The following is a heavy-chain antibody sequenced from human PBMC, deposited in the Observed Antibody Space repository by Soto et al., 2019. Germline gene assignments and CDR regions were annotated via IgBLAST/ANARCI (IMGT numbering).Heavy chain of an antibody. D-gene: IGHD6-19*01. J-gene: IGHJ4*02. Sequence: GASVKVSCNASGYTFTSYAMHWVRPAPGQRLEWMGWINAGNGNTKYSQKFQGRVTITRDTSESTAYMELSSLRSEDTAVYYCARLLGEQWLIPYYFDYWGQGTLVTVSS. CDR1: GYTFTSYA. CDR3: ARLLGEQWLIPYYFDY. V-gene: IGHV1-3*01. CDR2: INAGNGNT.